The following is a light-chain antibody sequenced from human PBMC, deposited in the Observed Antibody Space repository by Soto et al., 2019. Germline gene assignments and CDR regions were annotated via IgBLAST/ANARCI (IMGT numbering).Light chain of an antibody. CDR1: QSMGSN. Sequence: IVMTQSPATMSVSPGERATLSCRASQSMGSNVAWYQQKPGQAPRLLIYGASTRAAGIPARFSGSGSGTDFTLTISSLEPEDFAVYYCQQRSNWPPITFGQGTRLEIK. CDR2: GAS. J-gene: IGKJ5*01. CDR3: QQRSNWPPIT. V-gene: IGKV3-15*01.